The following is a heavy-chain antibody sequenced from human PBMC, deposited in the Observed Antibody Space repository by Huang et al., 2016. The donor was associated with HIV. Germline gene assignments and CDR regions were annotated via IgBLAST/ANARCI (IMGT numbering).Heavy chain of an antibody. CDR2: VYPCDSDN. Sequence: EVQLVQSGVELKKPGASLKISCRASGYTFTHYWIGWVRQMPGKGLEWMGIVYPCDSDNRYSPSFQGQVTISADKSVNTAYLQWGGLKASDTAIYYCGRFSHKRSTHESGFGYWGQGTLVTVSS. D-gene: IGHD2-2*01. J-gene: IGHJ4*02. V-gene: IGHV5-51*01. CDR3: GRFSHKRSTHESGFGY. CDR1: GYTFTHYW.